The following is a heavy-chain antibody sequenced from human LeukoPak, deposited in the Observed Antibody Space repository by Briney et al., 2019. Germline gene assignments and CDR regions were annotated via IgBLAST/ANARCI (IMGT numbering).Heavy chain of an antibody. J-gene: IGHJ4*02. D-gene: IGHD3-10*01. CDR2: ITTNGAST. V-gene: IGHV3-11*04. CDR1: GFMFSDYY. Sequence: PGGSLRLSCVASGFMFSDYYMTWIRQAPGKGLEWISYITTNGASTYYATSVKGRFTISRDNAKNSLYLQMNSLRAEDTAVYYCARFASMVRGVRAFDYWGQGTLVTVSS. CDR3: ARFASMVRGVRAFDY.